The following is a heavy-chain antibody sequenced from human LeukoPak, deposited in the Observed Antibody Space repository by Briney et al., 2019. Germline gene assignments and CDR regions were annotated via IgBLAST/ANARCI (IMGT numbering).Heavy chain of an antibody. J-gene: IGHJ4*02. D-gene: IGHD6-19*01. Sequence: PGGSLRLSCAASGFTFSSYSMNWVRQAPGKGLEWVSSISSSSSYIYYADSVKGRFTISRDNAKNSLYLQMNSLRAEDTAVYYCAKGFFSSGWAPGTPIDYWGQGTLVTVSS. CDR1: GFTFSSYS. CDR2: ISSSSSYI. CDR3: AKGFFSSGWAPGTPIDY. V-gene: IGHV3-21*01.